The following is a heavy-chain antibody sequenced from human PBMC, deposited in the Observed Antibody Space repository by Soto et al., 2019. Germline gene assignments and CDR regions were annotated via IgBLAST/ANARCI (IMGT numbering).Heavy chain of an antibody. CDR3: ARELLDYGDYLHGGYYYYGMDV. V-gene: IGHV4-4*07. Sequence: KPSETLSLTCTVSGGSISSYYWSWIRQPAGKGLEWIGRIYTSGSTNYNPSLKGRVTMSVDTSKNQFSLKLSSVTAADTAVYYCARELLDYGDYLHGGYYYYGMDVWGQGTTVTVSS. D-gene: IGHD4-17*01. CDR1: GGSISSYY. J-gene: IGHJ6*02. CDR2: IYTSGST.